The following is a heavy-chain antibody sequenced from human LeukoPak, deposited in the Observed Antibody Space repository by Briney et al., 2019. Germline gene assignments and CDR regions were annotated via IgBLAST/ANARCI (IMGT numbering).Heavy chain of an antibody. J-gene: IGHJ4*02. Sequence: GGSLRLSCAASGFTVSSNYMSWVRQAPGKGLEWVSGIYSGGSKYYEDSVESRFTISRDNSKNTLYLQMNSLRGEDTAVYYCAKGSVFGGFVDYWGQGTLVTVSS. V-gene: IGHV3-53*01. CDR3: AKGSVFGGFVDY. CDR1: GFTVSSNY. D-gene: IGHD4-23*01. CDR2: IYSGGSK.